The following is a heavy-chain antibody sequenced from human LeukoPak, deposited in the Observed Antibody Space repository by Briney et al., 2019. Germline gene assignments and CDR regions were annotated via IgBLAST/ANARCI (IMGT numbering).Heavy chain of an antibody. CDR1: GFTFTSYG. CDR3: ARDARSQWLATYYFDY. Sequence: PGGSLRLSCAASGFTFTSYGMTWVRQAPGKGLEWVSSISHSSSYIYYADSVKGRFTISRDNAKNSLYLQMNSLRAEDTAVYYCARDARSQWLATYYFDYWGQGTLVTVSS. J-gene: IGHJ4*02. V-gene: IGHV3-21*01. D-gene: IGHD6-19*01. CDR2: ISHSSSYI.